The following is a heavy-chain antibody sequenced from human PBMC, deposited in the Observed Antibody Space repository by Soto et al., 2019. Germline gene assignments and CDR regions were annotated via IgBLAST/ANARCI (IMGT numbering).Heavy chain of an antibody. CDR3: ARDPMGRYYGSGSYFDY. V-gene: IGHV3-30-3*01. D-gene: IGHD3-10*01. J-gene: IGHJ4*02. CDR1: GFTFSSYA. Sequence: QVQLVESGGGVVQPGRSLRLSCAASGFTFSSYAMHWVRQAPVKGLEWVAVISYDGSNKYYADSVKGRFTISRDNSKNTLYLQMNSLRAEDTAVYYCARDPMGRYYGSGSYFDYWGQGTLVTVSS. CDR2: ISYDGSNK.